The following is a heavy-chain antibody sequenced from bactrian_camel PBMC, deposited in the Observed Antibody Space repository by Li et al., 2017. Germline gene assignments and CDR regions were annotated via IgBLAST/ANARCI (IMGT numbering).Heavy chain of an antibody. CDR2: IVEDGKT. CDR1: GYTCGSYC. Sequence: VESGGGSVQAGGALRLSCAHPGYTCGSYCMGWFRQAPGKEREGVAIIVEDGKTEYSDSVKGRFTISQNNDKNILYLQMNSLKTEDTAVYYCAATDGWAGTSPTICGVWGPRSPSP. D-gene: IGHD6*01. V-gene: IGHV3S1*01. J-gene: IGHJ4*01.